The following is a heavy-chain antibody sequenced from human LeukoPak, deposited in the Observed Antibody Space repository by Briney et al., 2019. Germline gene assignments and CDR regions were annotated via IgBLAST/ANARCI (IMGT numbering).Heavy chain of an antibody. CDR1: GFTFSSYG. CDR2: ISYDGSNK. D-gene: IGHD3-22*01. CDR3: VRDSHDSIFERFDY. V-gene: IGHV3-30*03. Sequence: GGSLRLSCAASGFTFSSYGMHWVRQAPGKGLEWVAVISYDGSNKYYADSVKGRFTISRDNVKNSLYLQMNSLRAEDTAVYYCVRDSHDSIFERFDYWGQGTLVTVSS. J-gene: IGHJ4*02.